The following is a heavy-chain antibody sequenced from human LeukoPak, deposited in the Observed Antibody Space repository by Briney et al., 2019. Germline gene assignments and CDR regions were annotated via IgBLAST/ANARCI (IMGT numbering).Heavy chain of an antibody. CDR2: INWNGGST. V-gene: IGHV3-20*04. CDR3: AREGDILTGYYPFDY. D-gene: IGHD3-9*01. CDR1: GFTFDDYG. J-gene: IGHJ4*02. Sequence: GGSLRLSCAVSGFTFDDYGMSWVRQAPGKGLEWVSGINWNGGSTGYADSVKGRFTISRDNAKNSLYLQMNSLRAEDTALYYCAREGDILTGYYPFDYWGQGTLVTVSS.